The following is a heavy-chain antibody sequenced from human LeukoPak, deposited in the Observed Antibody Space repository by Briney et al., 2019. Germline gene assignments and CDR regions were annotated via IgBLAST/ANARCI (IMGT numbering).Heavy chain of an antibody. J-gene: IGHJ3*02. D-gene: IGHD3-22*01. Sequence: GGSLRLSCAASGFTFSNHWMSWVRQAPGKGLEWVANINLPASERFYVDSVKGRFTISRDNTKNSLYLQMNSLRAEDTAVYYCAKAYYDSSGWSDAFDIWGQGTMVTVSS. CDR2: INLPASER. CDR1: GFTFSNHW. CDR3: AKAYYDSSGWSDAFDI. V-gene: IGHV3-7*01.